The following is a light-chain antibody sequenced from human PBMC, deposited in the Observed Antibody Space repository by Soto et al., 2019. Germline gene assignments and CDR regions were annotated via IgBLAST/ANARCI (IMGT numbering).Light chain of an antibody. CDR2: DAS. CDR3: QLYDRFYPST. Sequence: DIQMTQSPSTLSVSVGDRVTITCRASRSISNWLAWYQQRPGIAPKLLIFDASILQSGVPSRFSGSGSGTEFTPSTSRRQTDDFAAYYCQLYDRFYPSTFGRGTKVEI. J-gene: IGKJ4*01. V-gene: IGKV1-5*01. CDR1: RSISNW.